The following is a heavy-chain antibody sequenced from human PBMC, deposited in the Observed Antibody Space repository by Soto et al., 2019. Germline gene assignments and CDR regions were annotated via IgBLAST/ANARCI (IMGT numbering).Heavy chain of an antibody. CDR3: ARRGSGSYFDY. Sequence: EVQLLESGGGLVQPGGSLRLSCAASGFTFSSYAMRWVRQAPVKGLEWVSAISGSGGSTYYADSVKGRFTISRDNSKNTLYLQMNHLRAEDPAVYYCARRGSGSYFDYWGQGTLVTVSS. D-gene: IGHD1-26*01. V-gene: IGHV3-23*01. J-gene: IGHJ4*02. CDR2: ISGSGGST. CDR1: GFTFSSYA.